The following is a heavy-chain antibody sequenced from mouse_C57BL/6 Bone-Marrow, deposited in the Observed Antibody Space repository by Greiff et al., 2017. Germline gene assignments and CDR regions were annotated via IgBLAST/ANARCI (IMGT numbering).Heavy chain of an antibody. V-gene: IGHV14-4*01. J-gene: IGHJ2*01. CDR3: TTPLSNDEGY. CDR2: IDPENGDT. D-gene: IGHD2-12*01. Sequence: EVQLQQSGAELVRPGASVKLSCTASGFNIKDDYMHWVKQRPEQGLEWIGWIDPENGDTEYASKFQGKATITADTSSNTAYLQLSSLTSEDTAVYYCTTPLSNDEGYWGQSTTLAVSS. CDR1: GFNIKDDY.